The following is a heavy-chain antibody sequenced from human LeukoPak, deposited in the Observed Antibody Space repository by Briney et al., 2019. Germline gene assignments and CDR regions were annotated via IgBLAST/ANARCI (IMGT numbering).Heavy chain of an antibody. D-gene: IGHD3-16*01. J-gene: IGHJ4*02. CDR2: INHSGST. CDR3: ARARGGY. V-gene: IGHV4-34*01. Sequence: SETLSLTRAVYGGSFSGYYWSWIRQPPGKGLEWIGEINHSGSTNYNPSIKSRVTISVDTSKNQFSLKLSSVTAADTAVYYCARARGGYWGQGTLVTVSS. CDR1: GGSFSGYY.